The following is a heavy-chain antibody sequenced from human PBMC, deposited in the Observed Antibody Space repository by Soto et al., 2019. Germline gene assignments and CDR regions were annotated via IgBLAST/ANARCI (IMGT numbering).Heavy chain of an antibody. D-gene: IGHD3-22*01. J-gene: IGHJ3*02. CDR2: ISGSGGST. CDR3: AKDRYYDSSGYGAFDI. CDR1: GFTFSSYA. Sequence: PGGSLRLSCAASGFTFSSYAMSWVRQAPGKGLEWVSAISGSGGSTYYADSVKGRFTISRDNSKNTLYLQVNSLRAEDTAVYYCAKDRYYDSSGYGAFDIWGQGTMVTVSS. V-gene: IGHV3-23*01.